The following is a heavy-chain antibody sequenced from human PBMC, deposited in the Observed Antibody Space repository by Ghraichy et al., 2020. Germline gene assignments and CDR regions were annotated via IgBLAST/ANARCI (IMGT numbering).Heavy chain of an antibody. CDR1: GYSFCTSV. J-gene: IGHJ6*03. CDR3: ARAQSGWGYYLDV. Sequence: ASVKVSCKTSGYSFCTSVTNWVRLAARQGLEWMGWVNPNNGNTGYAQKFQGRVTMTRDTSIRTAYMELRSLTSEDTAVYFCARAQSGWGYYLDVWGKGTTVTVSS. V-gene: IGHV1-8*01. D-gene: IGHD6-19*01. CDR2: VNPNNGNT.